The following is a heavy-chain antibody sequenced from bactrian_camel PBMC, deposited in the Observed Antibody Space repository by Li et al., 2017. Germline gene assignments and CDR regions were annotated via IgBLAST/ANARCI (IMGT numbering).Heavy chain of an antibody. CDR3: AADHSWNRCPPRRYEYSF. Sequence: HVQLVESGGGLVQPGGSLTLSCQASAFSFSRYWMFWVRQASGKGLDWVSRINTGDTYYAPSVQGRFTISRDNAKNTLFLQMNSLKPEDSAIYYCAADHSWNRCPPRRYEYSFWGQGTQVTVS. J-gene: IGHJ4*01. V-gene: IGHV3S1*01. CDR2: INTGDT. D-gene: IGHD1*01. CDR1: AFSFSRYW.